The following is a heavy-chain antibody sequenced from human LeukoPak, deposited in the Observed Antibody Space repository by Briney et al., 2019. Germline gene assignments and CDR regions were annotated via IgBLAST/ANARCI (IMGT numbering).Heavy chain of an antibody. V-gene: IGHV3-30-3*01. CDR3: ARDFSYYSV. Sequence: GGSLRLSCAASGFTSSNYAMHWVRQAPGKGLEWVAVISYDGSNKYYADSVKGRFTISRDNSKNTLYLQMNSLRAEDTAVYYCARDFSYYSVWGQGTPVTVSS. D-gene: IGHD3-10*01. CDR2: ISYDGSNK. J-gene: IGHJ4*02. CDR1: GFTSSNYA.